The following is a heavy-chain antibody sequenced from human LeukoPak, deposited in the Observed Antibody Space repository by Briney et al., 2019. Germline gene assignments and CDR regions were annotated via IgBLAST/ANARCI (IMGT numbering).Heavy chain of an antibody. CDR3: AMATWVGGLDY. J-gene: IGHJ4*02. V-gene: IGHV3-33*01. D-gene: IGHD1-26*01. Sequence: GGSLRLSCAASGFTFSSYGMHWVRQAPGKGLEWVAIVWDDGSSQNYADSVKGRFTISRDNSKNTLYLQMNNLRAEDTAVYYCAMATWVGGLDYWGQGTLVTVSS. CDR1: GFTFSSYG. CDR2: VWDDGSSQ.